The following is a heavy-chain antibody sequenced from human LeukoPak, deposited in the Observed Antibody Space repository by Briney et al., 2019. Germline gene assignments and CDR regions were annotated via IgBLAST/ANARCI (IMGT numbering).Heavy chain of an antibody. CDR3: ARGVAAAGTRHWYFDL. D-gene: IGHD6-13*01. CDR1: GGSISSYY. CDR2: INHSGST. V-gene: IGHV4-34*01. Sequence: SETLSLTCTVSGGSISSYYWSWIRQPPGKGLEWIGEINHSGSTNYNPSLKSRVTISVDTSKNQFSLKLSSVTAADTAVYYCARGVAAAGTRHWYFDLWGRGTLVTVSS. J-gene: IGHJ2*01.